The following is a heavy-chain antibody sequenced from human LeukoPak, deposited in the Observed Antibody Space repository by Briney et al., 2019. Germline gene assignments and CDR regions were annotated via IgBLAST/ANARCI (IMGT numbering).Heavy chain of an antibody. D-gene: IGHD3/OR15-3a*01. CDR3: ATSRTFDY. CDR2: IKQDGSEK. J-gene: IGHJ4*02. CDR1: GGTFSSYA. V-gene: IGHV3-7*01. Sequence: SCKASGGTFSSYAISWVRQAPGKGLEWVANIKQDGSEKYYVDSVKGRFIISRDNAENSLYLQMNSLRAEDTAVYYCATSRTFDYWGQGTLVTVSS.